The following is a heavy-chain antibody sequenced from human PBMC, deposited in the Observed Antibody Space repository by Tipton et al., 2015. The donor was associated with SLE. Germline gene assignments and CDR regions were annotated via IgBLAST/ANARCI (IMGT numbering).Heavy chain of an antibody. CDR2: ISTYNGNT. J-gene: IGHJ2*01. V-gene: IGHV1-18*01. CDR3: ARAVTTGLYWYFDL. D-gene: IGHD4-17*01. Sequence: QSGPEVKNPGASVKVSCKASAYTFTTYSISWVRQAPGQGLEWMGWISTYNGNTNCAQKLQGRVTMTTDTSTSTAYMELRSLRSDDTAVYYCARAVTTGLYWYFDLWGRGTLVTVSS. CDR1: AYTFTTYS.